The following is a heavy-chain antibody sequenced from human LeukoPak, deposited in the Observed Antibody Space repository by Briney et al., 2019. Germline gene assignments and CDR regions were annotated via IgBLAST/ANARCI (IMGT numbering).Heavy chain of an antibody. CDR1: GYTFTDYY. D-gene: IGHD1-26*01. V-gene: IGHV1-2*02. CDR2: INPNSGGK. J-gene: IGHJ5*02. CDR3: VRKRISAGSATSDCFDP. Sequence: GASVKVSCKASGYTFTDYYMHWVRQAPGQGLEWMGWINPNSGGKNYPQKFQGRVTMTRDTSISTAYIELSRLRSDGHAGDYCVRKRISAGSATSDCFDPWGHGTLVTVSS.